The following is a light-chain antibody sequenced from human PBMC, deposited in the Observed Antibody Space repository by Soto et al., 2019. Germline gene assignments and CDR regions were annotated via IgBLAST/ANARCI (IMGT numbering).Light chain of an antibody. Sequence: QSALTQPASVSGSPGQSITISCTGTSNDVGGYNYVSWYQQYPGKAPKLMIFDVRNRPSGVSNRFSGSKSGNTASLTISGLQAEDEADYYCSSYTSSSTRVFGGGTKLTVL. CDR3: SSYTSSSTRV. CDR1: SNDVGGYNY. CDR2: DVR. J-gene: IGLJ2*01. V-gene: IGLV2-14*01.